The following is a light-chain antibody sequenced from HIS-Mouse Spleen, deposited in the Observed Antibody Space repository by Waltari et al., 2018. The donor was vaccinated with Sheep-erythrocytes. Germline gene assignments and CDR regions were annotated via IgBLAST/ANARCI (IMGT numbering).Light chain of an antibody. J-gene: IGLJ1*01. CDR1: SRDVGCYND. CDR2: DVS. V-gene: IGLV2-11*01. Sequence: SVSGSPGQSVTISCTGTSRDVGCYNDVSWYQQHPGKAPKLMIYDVSKLPSGVPDRFSGSKSGNTASLTISGLQAEDEADYYCCSYAGSYNHVFATGTKVTVL. CDR3: CSYAGSYNHV.